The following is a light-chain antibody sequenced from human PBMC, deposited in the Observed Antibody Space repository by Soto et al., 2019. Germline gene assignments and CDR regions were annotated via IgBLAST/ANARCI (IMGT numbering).Light chain of an antibody. J-gene: IGKJ1*01. Sequence: DIQMTQSPSSLSASVGDRVTITCRSSQAISNYVSWYQQEPRKAPRLLIYAASSLQRGVPSRFSASGSGTDFTLTISGLQPEDFGTYFCQQTYTYPNSFGQGTKVDIK. CDR2: AAS. V-gene: IGKV1-39*01. CDR3: QQTYTYPNS. CDR1: QAISNY.